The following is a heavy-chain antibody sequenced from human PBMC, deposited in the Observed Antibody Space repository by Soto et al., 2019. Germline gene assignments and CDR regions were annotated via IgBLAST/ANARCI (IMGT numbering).Heavy chain of an antibody. CDR2: ISYDGTSE. Sequence: GGSLRLSCAASGFTFSSYPIHWVRQAPGKGLEWVGSISYDGTSEDFADSLRGRFTLSRDNSKNMLWLQMNSLRSEDTAVYHCLRDYSGWFDFWGQGTLVTVSS. CDR1: GFTFSSYP. CDR3: LRDYSGWFDF. V-gene: IGHV3-30-3*01. J-gene: IGHJ5*01. D-gene: IGHD3-10*01.